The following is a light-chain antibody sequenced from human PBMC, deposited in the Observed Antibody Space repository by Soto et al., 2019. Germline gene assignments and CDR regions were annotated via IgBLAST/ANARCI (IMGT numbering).Light chain of an antibody. V-gene: IGKV3-11*01. CDR1: QSVGSF. J-gene: IGKJ5*01. Sequence: EIVLTQSPATLPLSPGERATLSCRASQSVGSFLAWYQHKPGQAPXLLXYDTSIRATGIPARFSGSGSGTDFTLTISSLEPEDFAVYYWQQRNSWPPTFTFGQGTRLEI. CDR2: DTS. CDR3: QQRNSWPPTFT.